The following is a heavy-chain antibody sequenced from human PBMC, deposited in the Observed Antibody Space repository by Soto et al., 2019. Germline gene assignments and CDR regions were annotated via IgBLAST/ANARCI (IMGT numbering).Heavy chain of an antibody. CDR2: MNPNSGNT. Sequence: ASVKVSCKASVYTFPSYDINWVRQATGQGLEWMGWMNPNSGNTGYAQKFQGRVTMTRNTSISTAYMELSSLRSEDTAVYYCAREHYGNSAWFDPWGQGTRVTVSS. CDR3: AREHYGNSAWFDP. D-gene: IGHD3-10*01. J-gene: IGHJ5*02. V-gene: IGHV1-8*01. CDR1: VYTFPSYD.